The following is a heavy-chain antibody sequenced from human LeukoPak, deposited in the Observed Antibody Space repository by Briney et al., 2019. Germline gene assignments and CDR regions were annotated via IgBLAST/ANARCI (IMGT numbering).Heavy chain of an antibody. J-gene: IGHJ4*02. CDR2: MYYSGST. D-gene: IGHD5-12*01. Sequence: PSETLSLTCTVSGGSIRSSYWSWIRQPPGKGLEWIGYMYYSGSTKYNPSLKSRVIMSVDTSQSQFSLKLSSVTAADTAVYHCARVSVSGYGYYYFDYWGQGTLVTVSS. V-gene: IGHV4-59*01. CDR3: ARVSVSGYGYYYFDY. CDR1: GGSIRSSY.